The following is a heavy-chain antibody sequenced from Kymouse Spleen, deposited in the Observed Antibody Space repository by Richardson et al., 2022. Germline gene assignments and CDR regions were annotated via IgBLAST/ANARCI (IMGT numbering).Heavy chain of an antibody. V-gene: IGHV4-61*01. CDR2: IYYSGST. Sequence: QVQLQESGPGLVKPSETLSLTCTVSGGSVSSGSYYWSWIRQPPGKGLEWIGYIYYSGSTNYNPSLKSRVTISVDTSKNQFSLKLSSVTAADTAVYYCAREGITGTTGGYYGMDVWGQGTTVTVSS. J-gene: IGHJ6*02. CDR3: AREGITGTTGGYYGMDV. D-gene: IGHD1-7*01. CDR1: GGSVSSGSYY.